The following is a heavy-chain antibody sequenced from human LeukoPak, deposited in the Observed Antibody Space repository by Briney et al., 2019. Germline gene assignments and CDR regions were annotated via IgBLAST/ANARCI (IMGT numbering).Heavy chain of an antibody. CDR2: INPNSGDT. J-gene: IGHJ4*02. V-gene: IGHV1-2*02. CDR1: GYTFIGYY. D-gene: IGHD1-26*01. CDR3: AREHSVGATRD. Sequence: ASVKVSCKASGYTFIGYYMHWVRQAPGQGLEWMRWINPNSGDTNYAQKFQGRVTMTRDTSITTAYMELSRLRSDDTAVYYCAREHSVGATRDWGQGTLVTVSS.